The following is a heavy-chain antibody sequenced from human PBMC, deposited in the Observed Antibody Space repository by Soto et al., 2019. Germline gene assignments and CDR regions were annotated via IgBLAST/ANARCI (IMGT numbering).Heavy chain of an antibody. CDR3: AKAHTYAPRSYYADAFDI. Sequence: VGSLTLSCAASGFNFSSYAMSWVRQAPGKGLEWVSAISGSGGSTYYADSVKGRFTISRDNSKNTLYLQMHTLRAEDTAVYYCAKAHTYAPRSYYADAFDIWGQGTMVTV. V-gene: IGHV3-23*01. CDR2: ISGSGGST. D-gene: IGHD3-10*01. CDR1: GFNFSSYA. J-gene: IGHJ3*02.